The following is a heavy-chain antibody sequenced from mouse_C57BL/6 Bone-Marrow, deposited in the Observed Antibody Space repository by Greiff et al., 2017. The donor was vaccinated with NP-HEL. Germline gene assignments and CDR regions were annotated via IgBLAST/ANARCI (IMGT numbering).Heavy chain of an antibody. CDR3: ARNGKRGDYFDY. Sequence: QVQLQQPGAELVRPGTSVKLSCKASGYTFTSYWMHWVKQRPGQGLEWIGVIDPSDSYTNYNQKFKGKATLTVDTSSSTAYMQLSSLTSEDSAVYYCARNGKRGDYFDYWGQGTTLTVSS. J-gene: IGHJ2*01. CDR2: IDPSDSYT. CDR1: GYTFTSYW. D-gene: IGHD2-1*01. V-gene: IGHV1-59*01.